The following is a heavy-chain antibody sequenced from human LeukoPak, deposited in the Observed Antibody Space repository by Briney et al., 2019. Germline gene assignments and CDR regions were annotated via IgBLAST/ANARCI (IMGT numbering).Heavy chain of an antibody. CDR1: GFRVTNDY. Sequence: GGSLRLSCAVSGFRVTNDYMNWVRQGPGKGLEWVSIIYAGGSTYYSDSVKGRFTISRDSSNNTLFLQMSNLRADDSGLYYCATDIRSSPLGFWGHGTLVTISS. CDR3: ATDIRSSPLGF. V-gene: IGHV3-66*01. J-gene: IGHJ4*01. CDR2: IYAGGST. D-gene: IGHD3-9*01.